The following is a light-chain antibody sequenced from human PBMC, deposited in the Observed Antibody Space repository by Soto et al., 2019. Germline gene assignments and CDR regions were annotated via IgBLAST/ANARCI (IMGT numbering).Light chain of an antibody. CDR1: QSVSSY. Sequence: EIVLTQSPATLSLSPGERATLSCRASQSVSSYLAWYQHNPGQAPRLLIYDASNRATGIPARFSGSGSGADFTRTISSLEPEGFAVYYCQQRSNWPPAFGGGTKVEIK. V-gene: IGKV3-11*01. CDR2: DAS. J-gene: IGKJ4*01. CDR3: QQRSNWPPA.